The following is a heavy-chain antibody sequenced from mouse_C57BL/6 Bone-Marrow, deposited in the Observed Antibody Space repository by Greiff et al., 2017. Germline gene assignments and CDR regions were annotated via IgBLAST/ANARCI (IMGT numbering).Heavy chain of an antibody. Sequence: QVQLQQPGAELVMPGASVKLSCKASGYTFTSYWMHWVKQRPGQGLEWIGEIDPSDSYTNYNQKFKGKATLTVDKSSSTAYMQLSSLTSEDSAVYYCACDGYDYPWFAYWGQGTLVTVSA. V-gene: IGHV1-69*01. CDR2: IDPSDSYT. CDR1: GYTFTSYW. J-gene: IGHJ3*01. CDR3: ACDGYDYPWFAY. D-gene: IGHD2-4*01.